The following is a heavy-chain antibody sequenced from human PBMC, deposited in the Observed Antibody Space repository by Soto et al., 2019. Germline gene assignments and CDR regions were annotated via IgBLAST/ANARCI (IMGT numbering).Heavy chain of an antibody. J-gene: IGHJ4*02. CDR2: IIPIFVTT. Sequence: SVKVSCKASGRTVSSYAISWVRQAPGQGLEWMGGIIPIFVTTDYTQKFQGRVTITADESTTTADTELSSLTYEEKAVYFFARWDSDSAPLGACYFAYWGQGTVVTV. CDR3: ARWDSDSAPLGACYFAY. CDR1: GRTVSSYA. V-gene: IGHV1-69*13. D-gene: IGHD1-26*01.